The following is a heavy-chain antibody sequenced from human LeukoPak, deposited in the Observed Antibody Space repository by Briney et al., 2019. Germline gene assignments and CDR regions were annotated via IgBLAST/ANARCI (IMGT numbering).Heavy chain of an antibody. D-gene: IGHD3-3*01. V-gene: IGHV4-4*07. Sequence: KASETLSLTCTVSGGSISSYYWSWIRQPAGKGLEWIGRIYTSGSTNYNPSLKSRVTMSVDTSKNQFSLKLSSVTAADTAVYYCARVETYYDSANQDYYYYYYMDVWGKGTTVTVSS. J-gene: IGHJ6*03. CDR1: GGSISSYY. CDR2: IYTSGST. CDR3: ARVETYYDSANQDYYYYYYMDV.